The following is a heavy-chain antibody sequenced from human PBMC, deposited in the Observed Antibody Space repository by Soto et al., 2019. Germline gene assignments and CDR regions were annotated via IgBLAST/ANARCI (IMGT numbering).Heavy chain of an antibody. V-gene: IGHV4-59*01. CDR1: GGSISNNF. Sequence: SETLSLTCSVSGGSISNNFWSWIRQPPGKALEWIGSIYYSGSTNYNPSLKTRVTILVDTSKNQFSLELNSVTAADTAVYFCAGGPDNWSFFYDPWGQGTLVTVSS. CDR3: AGGPDNWSFFYDP. J-gene: IGHJ5*02. CDR2: IYYSGST. D-gene: IGHD1-20*01.